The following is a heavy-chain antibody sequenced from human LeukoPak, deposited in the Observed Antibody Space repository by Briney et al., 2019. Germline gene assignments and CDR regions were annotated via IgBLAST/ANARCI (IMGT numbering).Heavy chain of an antibody. D-gene: IGHD6-19*01. CDR1: GFTFSSYV. CDR3: ATFVAVAGTFAPH. J-gene: IGHJ4*02. V-gene: IGHV3-23*01. CDR2: ISGSGGST. Sequence: PGGSLRLSCAASGFTFSSYVMSWVRQAPGKGLEWVSAISGSGGSTYYADSVKGRFTISRDNSKNTLYLQMSSLRAEDTAVYYCATFVAVAGTFAPHWGQGTLVTVSS.